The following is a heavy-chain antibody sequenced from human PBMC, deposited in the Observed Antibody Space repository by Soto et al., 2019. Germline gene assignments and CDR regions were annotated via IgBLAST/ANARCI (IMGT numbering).Heavy chain of an antibody. V-gene: IGHV1-2*02. CDR2: INPNSGGT. Sequence: ASVKVSCKASGYTFTDYYMHWVRQAPGQGLEWMGWINPNSGGTNYAQKFQGRVTMTRDTSISTAYMELNRLRSDDTAVYYCARDQSPSSGWPGMDVWGQGTTVTVSS. J-gene: IGHJ6*02. CDR3: ARDQSPSSGWPGMDV. CDR1: GYTFTDYY. D-gene: IGHD6-19*01.